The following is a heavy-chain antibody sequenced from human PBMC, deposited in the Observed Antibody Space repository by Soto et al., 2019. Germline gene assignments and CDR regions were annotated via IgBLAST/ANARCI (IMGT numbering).Heavy chain of an antibody. V-gene: IGHV1-3*01. CDR3: ARGTAGTTGYGMDV. D-gene: IGHD1-7*01. CDR2: INAGSGDT. Sequence: QAPLVQSGAEVKKPGASVKVSCKASGSIFTDFVIHWVRQAPGQRLEWMGCINAGSGDTKFSQKFQGRVTITRDTSATTAYMDLRSLISEDTAVYYCARGTAGTTGYGMDVWGQGTTVTVSS. CDR1: GSIFTDFV. J-gene: IGHJ6*02.